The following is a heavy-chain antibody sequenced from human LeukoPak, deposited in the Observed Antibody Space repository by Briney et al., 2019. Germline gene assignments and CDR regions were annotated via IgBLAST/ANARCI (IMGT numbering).Heavy chain of an antibody. CDR1: GFTFSSYG. J-gene: IGHJ6*02. Sequence: GGSLRLSCAASGFTFSSYGMHWVRQAPGKGLEWVAVIWYDGSNKYYADSVKGRFTISRDNAQNSLYLQMNSLRDEDTAVYHCAREGAGRSGMDVWGQGTTVTVSS. D-gene: IGHD6-13*01. CDR2: IWYDGSNK. CDR3: AREGAGRSGMDV. V-gene: IGHV3-33*01.